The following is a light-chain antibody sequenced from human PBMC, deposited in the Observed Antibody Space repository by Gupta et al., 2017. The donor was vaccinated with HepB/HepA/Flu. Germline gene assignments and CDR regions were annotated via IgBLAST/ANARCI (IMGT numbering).Light chain of an antibody. J-gene: IGKJ2*01. CDR3: QQYSTYHT. V-gene: IGKV1-5*03. CDR1: ESISSW. CDR2: KAS. Sequence: DIEMTQSPSTLSASVGDRVTITCRASESISSWLAWYQQKPGKAPKVLIYKASTLESGVPSRFSGSGSGTEFTLTISSLQPDDFATYYCQQYSTYHTFGQGTKVEIK.